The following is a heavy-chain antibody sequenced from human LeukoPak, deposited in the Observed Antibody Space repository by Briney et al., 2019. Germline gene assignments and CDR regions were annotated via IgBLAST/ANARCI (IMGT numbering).Heavy chain of an antibody. CDR1: GFTFSSHA. CDR2: IRYDGSNK. CDR3: AKDAAVVRGTGLRDY. D-gene: IGHD3-10*01. V-gene: IGHV3-30*02. Sequence: GGSLRLSCAASGFTFSSHAMSWVRQAPGKGLEWVAFIRYDGSNKYYADSVKGRFAISRDNSKNTLYLQMNSLRAEDTAVYYCAKDAAVVRGTGLRDYWGQGTLVTVSS. J-gene: IGHJ4*02.